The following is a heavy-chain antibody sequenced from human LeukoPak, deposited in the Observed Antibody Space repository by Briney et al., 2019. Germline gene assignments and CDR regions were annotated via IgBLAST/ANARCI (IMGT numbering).Heavy chain of an antibody. J-gene: IGHJ4*02. CDR1: GGTFSSYA. Sequence: ASVKVSCKASGGTFSSYAISWVRQDPGQGLEWMGGIIPIFGTANYAQKFQGRVTITTDESTSTAYMELSSLRSEDTAVYYCARGPSCSSTSCYGFYYFDYWGQGTLVTVSS. V-gene: IGHV1-69*05. CDR3: ARGPSCSSTSCYGFYYFDY. CDR2: IIPIFGTA. D-gene: IGHD2-2*01.